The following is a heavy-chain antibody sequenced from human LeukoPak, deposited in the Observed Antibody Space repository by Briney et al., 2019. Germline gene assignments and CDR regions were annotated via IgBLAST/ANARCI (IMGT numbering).Heavy chain of an antibody. CDR1: GFTFSSYE. D-gene: IGHD2-15*01. V-gene: IGHV4-39*01. Sequence: GSLRLSCAASGFTFSSYEMNCVRQPPGKGLEWIGSIYYSGSTYDNPSLKSRVTISVDTSKNQFSLKLSSVTAADTAVYYCARHSSGVGVPYGMDVWGQGTTVTVSS. CDR3: ARHSSGVGVPYGMDV. J-gene: IGHJ6*02. CDR2: IYYSGST.